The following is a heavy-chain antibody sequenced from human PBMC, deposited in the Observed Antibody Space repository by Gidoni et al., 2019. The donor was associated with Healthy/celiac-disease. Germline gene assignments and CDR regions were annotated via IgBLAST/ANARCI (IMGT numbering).Heavy chain of an antibody. Sequence: QLQLQESGPGLVKPSETLSPTCTVSGGSISSSSYYWGWLRQPPGKGLEWIGSIYYSGSTYYNPSLKSRGTISVDTSKNQFSLKLSSVTAADTAVYYCARRAGGTEWDYYYYGMDVWGQGTTVTVSS. CDR3: ARRAGGTEWDYYYYGMDV. V-gene: IGHV4-39*01. J-gene: IGHJ6*02. CDR1: GGSISSSSYY. CDR2: IYYSGST. D-gene: IGHD1-26*01.